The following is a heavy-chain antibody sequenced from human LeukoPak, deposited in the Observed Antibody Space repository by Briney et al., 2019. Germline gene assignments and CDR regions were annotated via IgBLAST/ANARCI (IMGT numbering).Heavy chain of an antibody. D-gene: IGHD3-22*01. CDR1: GGSISSGDYY. CDR3: ARVARSYYDSSGYSP. J-gene: IGHJ5*02. CDR2: IYYSGST. V-gene: IGHV4-61*08. Sequence: SQTLSLTCTVSGGSISSGDYYWSWIRQPPGKGLEWIGYIYYSGSTNYNPSLKSRVTISVDTSKNQFSLKLSSVTAADTAVYYCARVARSYYDSSGYSPWGQGTLVTVSS.